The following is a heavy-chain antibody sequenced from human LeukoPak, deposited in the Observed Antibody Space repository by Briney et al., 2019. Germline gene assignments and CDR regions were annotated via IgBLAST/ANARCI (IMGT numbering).Heavy chain of an antibody. J-gene: IGHJ5*02. CDR2: INHSGST. V-gene: IGHV4-34*01. Sequence: PSETLSLTCGVYGGSFSDYYWSWIRQPPGKGLEWIGEINHSGSTNYNPSLKSRVTISVDTSKNQFSLKLSSVTAADTAVYFCARGMAAAYDHNWFDPWGPGTLVTVSS. D-gene: IGHD6-13*01. CDR1: GGSFSDYY. CDR3: ARGMAAAYDHNWFDP.